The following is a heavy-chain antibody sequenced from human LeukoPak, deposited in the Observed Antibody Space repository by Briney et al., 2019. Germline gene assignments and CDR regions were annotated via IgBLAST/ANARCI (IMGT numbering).Heavy chain of an antibody. Sequence: SETLSLTCAVYGGSFSGYYWSWIRQPPGKGLEWMGEINHSGSTNYNPSLKSRGTISVDTSKNQFSLKLSSVTAADTAVYYCARGNYYDSSGYLTYFDYWGQGTLVTVSS. D-gene: IGHD3-22*01. CDR2: INHSGST. CDR3: ARGNYYDSSGYLTYFDY. V-gene: IGHV4-34*01. CDR1: GGSFSGYY. J-gene: IGHJ4*02.